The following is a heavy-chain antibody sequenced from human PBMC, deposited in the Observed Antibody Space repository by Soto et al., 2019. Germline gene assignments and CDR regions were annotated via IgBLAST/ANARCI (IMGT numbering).Heavy chain of an antibody. J-gene: IGHJ5*02. CDR3: ARTPGSYYIWFDP. V-gene: IGHV4-30-4*01. CDR2: IYYSGET. CDR1: GVSISGSYFY. Sequence: SETLSLTCTVSGVSISGSYFYWSWVRQPPGKGLEWIGYIYYSGETHYNASLKSLITISVDTSKTQFSLKLSSVTAADTAVYYCARTPGSYYIWFDPWGQGTLVTVSS. D-gene: IGHD3-10*01.